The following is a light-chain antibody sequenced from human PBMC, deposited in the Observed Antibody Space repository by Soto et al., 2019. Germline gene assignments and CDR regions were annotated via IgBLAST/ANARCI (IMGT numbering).Light chain of an antibody. CDR3: QSYDTGLTGHVL. CDR2: AST. V-gene: IGLV1-40*01. CDR1: SSNIGAGFD. Sequence: QSVLTQPPSVSGAPGQRVTISCSGTSSNIGAGFDVHWYQQLPGAAPKLLIYASTNRSSGVPDRFSGSKSDTSASLAITGLQIDDAADYYCQSYDTGLTGHVLFGGGTKLTVL. J-gene: IGLJ2*01.